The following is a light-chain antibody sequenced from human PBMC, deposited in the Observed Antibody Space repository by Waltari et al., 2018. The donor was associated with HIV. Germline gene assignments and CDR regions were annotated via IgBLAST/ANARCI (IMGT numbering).Light chain of an antibody. CDR2: GVS. V-gene: IGKV3-20*01. J-gene: IGKJ1*01. CDR1: QSVSSGY. CDR3: QQYGTSPRT. Sequence: EIVLTQSPGPLSVSPGERVILFCRASQSVSSGYLAWYQQKPGQAPRLLIYGVSTRATGIPDRFSGSGFGTDFTLTIRRLEPEDFAVYYCQQYGTSPRTFGQGTKVEIK.